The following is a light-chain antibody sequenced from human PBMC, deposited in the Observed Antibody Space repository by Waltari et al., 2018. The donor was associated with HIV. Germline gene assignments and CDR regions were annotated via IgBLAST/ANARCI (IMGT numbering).Light chain of an antibody. Sequence: QSVLTQPPSVSGAPWQRLTIPCTGSSPNIGAGSDVPWYQQIAGAAPKLLIYGDNNRPSGVPDRFSGSKSGTSASLAITGLQAEDAADYYCQSYDSSLVFGGGTKLTV. J-gene: IGLJ2*01. CDR1: SPNIGAGSD. CDR2: GDN. CDR3: QSYDSSLV. V-gene: IGLV1-40*01.